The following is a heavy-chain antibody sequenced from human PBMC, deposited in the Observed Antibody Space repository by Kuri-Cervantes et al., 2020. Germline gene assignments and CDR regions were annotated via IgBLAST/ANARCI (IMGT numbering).Heavy chain of an antibody. CDR1: GGTFSSYA. Sequence: SVKVSCKASGGTFSSYAISWVRQAPGQGLEWMGGIIPIFGTANYAQKFQGRVTITADESTSTAYMELSSPRSEDTAVYYCARDTPPLEMATTDYYYGMDVWGQGTTVTVSS. CDR2: IIPIFGTA. J-gene: IGHJ6*02. V-gene: IGHV1-69*13. D-gene: IGHD5-24*01. CDR3: ARDTPPLEMATTDYYYGMDV.